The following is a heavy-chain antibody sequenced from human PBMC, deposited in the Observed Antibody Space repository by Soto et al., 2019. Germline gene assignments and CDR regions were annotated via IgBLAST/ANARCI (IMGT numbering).Heavy chain of an antibody. CDR3: AKGYCSGGSCSRAVDI. J-gene: IGHJ3*02. CDR2: IKEDGSEK. V-gene: IGHV3-7*01. D-gene: IGHD2-15*01. Sequence: GGSLILSCAASGFTFSSHWISWVRQAQGKGLEWVANIKEDGSEKYYVDSVKGRFTISRDNAKNSLYLQMNSLRAEDTAVYYCAKGYCSGGSCSRAVDIWGQGTMVTVSS. CDR1: GFTFSSHW.